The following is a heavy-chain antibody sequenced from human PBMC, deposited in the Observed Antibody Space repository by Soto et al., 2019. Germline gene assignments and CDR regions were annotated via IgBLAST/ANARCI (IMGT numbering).Heavy chain of an antibody. J-gene: IGHJ6*02. CDR2: IYYSGST. CDR1: GGSISSGGYY. D-gene: IGHD4-17*01. V-gene: IGHV4-31*03. CDR3: ARGNYGDYVPVYGMDV. Sequence: QVQLQESGPGLVKPSQTLSLTCTVSGGSISSGGYYWSWIRQHPGKGLEWIGYIYYSGSTYYNPSLKSRVTISVDTAKNQFSLKLSSVTAADTAVYYCARGNYGDYVPVYGMDVCGQGTTVTVSS.